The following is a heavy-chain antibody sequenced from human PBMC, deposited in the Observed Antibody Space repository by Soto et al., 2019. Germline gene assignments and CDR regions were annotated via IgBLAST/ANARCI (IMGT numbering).Heavy chain of an antibody. CDR2: IIPIFGTA. D-gene: IGHD6-19*01. CDR3: ARVAVAGTSHFDY. CDR1: GGTFSSYA. V-gene: IGHV1-69*13. J-gene: IGHJ4*02. Sequence: GASVKVSCKASGGTFSSYAISWVRQVPGQGLEWMGGIIPIFGTANYAQKFQGRVTITADESTSTAYMELSSLRSEDTAVYYCARVAVAGTSHFDYWGQGTLVTVSS.